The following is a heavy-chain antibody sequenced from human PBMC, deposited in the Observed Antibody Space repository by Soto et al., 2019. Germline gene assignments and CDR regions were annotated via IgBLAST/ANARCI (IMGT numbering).Heavy chain of an antibody. CDR2: ISAYNGNT. D-gene: IGHD4-17*01. CDR3: ARVGDYGDYVSRGLVDV. J-gene: IGHJ6*02. Sequence: QVQLVQSGAEVKKPGASVKVSCKASGYTFTSYGISWVRQAPGQGLEWMGWISAYNGNTNYAQKLQGRVTMTTDTSTSTAYMELRSLRSDDTAVDYCARVGDYGDYVSRGLVDVWGQGTTVTVSS. CDR1: GYTFTSYG. V-gene: IGHV1-18*04.